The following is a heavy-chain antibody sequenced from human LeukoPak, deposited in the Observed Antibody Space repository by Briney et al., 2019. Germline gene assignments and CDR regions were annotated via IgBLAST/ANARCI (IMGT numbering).Heavy chain of an antibody. Sequence: SETLSLTCTVSGGSIRTYYWSWIRQPPGKGLELIGYIYYSGSTNYNPSLKSRVTISVDMSKNQFSLKLSSVTAADTAVYYCAREPRSSSDPYYFDFWGQGTLVTVSS. D-gene: IGHD6-25*01. CDR3: AREPRSSSDPYYFDF. CDR1: GGSIRTYY. CDR2: IYYSGST. V-gene: IGHV4-59*01. J-gene: IGHJ4*02.